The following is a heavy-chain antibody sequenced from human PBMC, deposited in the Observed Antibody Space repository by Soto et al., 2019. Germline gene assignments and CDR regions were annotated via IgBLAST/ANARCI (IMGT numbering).Heavy chain of an antibody. Sequence: QMQLVQSGPEVKKPGTSVKVSCKASGFTFTSSAVQWVRQARGQRLEWLGWIVVGSGNTNYAQKFQERGTITRYMYTSTAYMELSSLRSEDTAVYYCAAAGRLGIYWGRYYYYGMDVWGQGTTVTVSS. V-gene: IGHV1-58*01. J-gene: IGHJ6*02. CDR3: AAAGRLGIYWGRYYYYGMDV. CDR1: GFTFTSSA. D-gene: IGHD7-27*01. CDR2: IVVGSGNT.